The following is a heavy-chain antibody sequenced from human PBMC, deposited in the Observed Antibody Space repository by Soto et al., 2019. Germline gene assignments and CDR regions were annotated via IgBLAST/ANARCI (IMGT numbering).Heavy chain of an antibody. V-gene: IGHV4-59*01. D-gene: IGHD2-2*01. CDR1: GGSISSYY. CDR3: ARSVLDCRSTRCIPSCGFDP. J-gene: IGHJ5*02. CDR2: IYYSGST. Sequence: SETLALTCTVSGGSISSYYWGWIRQPPGKGLEWIGYIYYSGSTNYNPSLKSRVTISVDTSKNQFSLKLSSVTAADTAVYYCARSVLDCRSTRCIPSCGFDPWGQGTLVTVSS.